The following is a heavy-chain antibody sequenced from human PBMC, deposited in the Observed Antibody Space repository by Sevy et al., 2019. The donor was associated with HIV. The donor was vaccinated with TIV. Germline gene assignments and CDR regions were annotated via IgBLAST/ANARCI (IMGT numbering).Heavy chain of an antibody. Sequence: GESLKISCKGSGYTFTDYWVGWVRQMPGKGLEWMGIIYPGDSDTTYSPSFQGQVTISAEKSLRTAYLRWSGLRGSDTAMYYCARGARGTLPSYCYYTLDIWGQGTTVTVSS. CDR3: ARGARGTLPSYCYYTLDI. CDR1: GYTFTDYW. J-gene: IGHJ6*02. V-gene: IGHV5-51*01. D-gene: IGHD1-1*01. CDR2: IYPGDSDT.